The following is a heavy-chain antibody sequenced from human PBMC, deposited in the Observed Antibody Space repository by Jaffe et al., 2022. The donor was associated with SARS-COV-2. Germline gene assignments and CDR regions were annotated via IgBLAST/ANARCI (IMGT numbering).Heavy chain of an antibody. CDR1: GYTFTDYA. D-gene: IGHD3-22*01. Sequence: QVQLVQSGAEVNKPGASVKVSCKASGYTFTDYAMHWVRQAPGQRLEWMGWINTGNGNTKYSQKFQGRVTITRDTSAITAHMELSSLRSEDTAVYYCARAKDYFDSSGPSTYFDYWGQGTLVTVSS. V-gene: IGHV1-3*04. CDR2: INTGNGNT. J-gene: IGHJ4*02. CDR3: ARAKDYFDSSGPSTYFDY.